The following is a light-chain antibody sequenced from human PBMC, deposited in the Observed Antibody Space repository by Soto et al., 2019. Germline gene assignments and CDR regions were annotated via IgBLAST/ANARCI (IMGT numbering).Light chain of an antibody. CDR3: AAWDDSLSGWV. CDR1: SSNIGSNS. V-gene: IGLV1-47*01. Sequence: QSVLTQPPSASGTPGQRVTISCSGSSSNIGSNSVYWYQHLPGSAPKLLIYRNTQRPSGVPDRFSGSKSGTSASLATSGLRSEDEADYYCAAWDDSLSGWVFGGGTKLTVL. J-gene: IGLJ3*02. CDR2: RNT.